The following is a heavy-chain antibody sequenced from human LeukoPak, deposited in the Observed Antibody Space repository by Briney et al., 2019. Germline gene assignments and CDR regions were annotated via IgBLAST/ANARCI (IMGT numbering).Heavy chain of an antibody. V-gene: IGHV3-11*01. CDR1: GFAFSDYY. D-gene: IGHD1-26*01. CDR2: ISSSGNSV. Sequence: NPGGSLRLSCAASGFAFSDYYMTWIRQAPGKGLECVSYISSSGNSVYYADSVRGRFTISRDNAKNSLCLQMNSLRAEDTAVYYRATIEWGQMHYWGQGALVTVSS. CDR3: ATIEWGQMHY. J-gene: IGHJ4*02.